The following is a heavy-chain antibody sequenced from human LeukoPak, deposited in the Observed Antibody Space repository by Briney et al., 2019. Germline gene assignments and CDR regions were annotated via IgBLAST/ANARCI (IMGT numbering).Heavy chain of an antibody. D-gene: IGHD3-9*01. CDR1: GFTFSSYW. CDR3: ARESRGYNILTGYYTQLDY. J-gene: IGHJ4*02. CDR2: IKQDGSEK. Sequence: PGGSLRLSCAASGFTFSSYWMSWVRQAPGKGLEWVANIKQDGSEKYYVDSVKGRFTISRDNAKNSLYLQMNSLRAEETAVYYCARESRGYNILTGYYTQLDYWGQGTRVTVSS. V-gene: IGHV3-7*01.